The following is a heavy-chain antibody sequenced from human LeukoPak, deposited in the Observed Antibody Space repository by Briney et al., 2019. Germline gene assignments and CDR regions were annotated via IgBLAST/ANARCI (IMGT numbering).Heavy chain of an antibody. CDR1: GFTLSDYS. V-gene: IGHV3-23*01. Sequence: PGGSLRLSCAASGFTLSDYSMNWVRQAPGKGLEWVSGISGSGGSTHYADSVKDRFTISRDNSKNTLYLQMNSLRAEDTAVYYCAKETVVVVAATPDAFDIWGQGTMVTVSS. CDR2: ISGSGGST. D-gene: IGHD2-15*01. J-gene: IGHJ3*02. CDR3: AKETVVVVAATPDAFDI.